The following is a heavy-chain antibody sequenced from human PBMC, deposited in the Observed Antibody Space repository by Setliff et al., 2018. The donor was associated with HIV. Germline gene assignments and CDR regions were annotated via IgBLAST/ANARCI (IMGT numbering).Heavy chain of an antibody. D-gene: IGHD1-26*01. CDR2: IYHNGNT. J-gene: IGHJ4*02. Sequence: PSETLSLTCAVSGYSISRDYYWGWIRQPPGKGLEWIGSIYHNGNTYYSPSLKSRVTMSVDTSKNQFSLKLSSVTAADTAVYYCARHRDGGTYPLDYWGQGTLVTVSS. CDR3: ARHRDGGTYPLDY. V-gene: IGHV4-38-2*01. CDR1: GYSISRDYY.